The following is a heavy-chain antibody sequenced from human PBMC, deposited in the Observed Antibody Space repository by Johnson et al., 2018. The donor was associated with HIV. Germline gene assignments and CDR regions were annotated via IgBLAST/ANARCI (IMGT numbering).Heavy chain of an antibody. Sequence: VQLVESGGGLVQPGGSLRLSCAASGFTVSSNEMSWVRQAPGKGLEWVSDISWNSGSIGYADFVKGRFTISRDNSKNTLYLQMNSLRAEDTAVYYCARSIVVEGDDAFDIWGQGTMVTVAS. CDR3: ARSIVVEGDDAFDI. J-gene: IGHJ3*02. D-gene: IGHD2-21*01. CDR1: GFTVSSNE. CDR2: ISWNSGSI. V-gene: IGHV3-66*02.